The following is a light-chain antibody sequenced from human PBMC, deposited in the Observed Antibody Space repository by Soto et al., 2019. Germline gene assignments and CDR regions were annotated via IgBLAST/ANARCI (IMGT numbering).Light chain of an antibody. CDR1: SSNIGAHYD. Sequence: QSVLTQPPSVSGAPGQRCTISCTGSSSNIGAHYDVHWYQQLPGTAPKLLIYGNSNRPSGVPDRFSGSKSGTSASLAITGLQAEAEADYYCQSYDNSLSVYVFGTGTKVTVL. CDR2: GNS. V-gene: IGLV1-40*01. J-gene: IGLJ1*01. CDR3: QSYDNSLSVYV.